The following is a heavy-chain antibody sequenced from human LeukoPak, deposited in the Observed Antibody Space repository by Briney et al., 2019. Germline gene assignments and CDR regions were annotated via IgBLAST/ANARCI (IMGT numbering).Heavy chain of an antibody. D-gene: IGHD2-21*02. Sequence: GGSLRLSCAASGFTFSNYAMSWVRQAPGKGLEWVSAISATGGSTYYVDSVKSRFTISRVNSKITLYLQMCSLRAEDTSVYYCAKGPRTAPDDAFDIWGQGTMVTVSS. J-gene: IGHJ3*02. CDR2: ISATGGST. CDR3: AKGPRTAPDDAFDI. V-gene: IGHV3-23*01. CDR1: GFTFSNYA.